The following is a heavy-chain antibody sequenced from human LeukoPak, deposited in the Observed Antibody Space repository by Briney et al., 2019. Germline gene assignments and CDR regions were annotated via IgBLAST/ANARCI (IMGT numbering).Heavy chain of an antibody. CDR1: GFTFSSYA. Sequence: PGGSLRLSCAASGFTFSSYAMSWVRQAPGKGLEWVSSISSSSTYIYYADSVKGRFTISRDNAKNSLYPQMNSLRAEDTAVYYCARDPWGSSSYWGQGILVTVSS. V-gene: IGHV3-21*01. J-gene: IGHJ4*02. CDR3: ARDPWGSSSY. CDR2: ISSSSTYI. D-gene: IGHD6-6*01.